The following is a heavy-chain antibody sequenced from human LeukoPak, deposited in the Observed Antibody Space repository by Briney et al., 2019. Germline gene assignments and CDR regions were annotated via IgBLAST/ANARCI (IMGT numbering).Heavy chain of an antibody. V-gene: IGHV3-48*03. CDR1: ESAFSSYE. J-gene: IGHJ4*02. CDR3: AGGLGSGWRY. D-gene: IGHD6-19*01. Sequence: GRSLRLSCTTYESAFSSYEMNWIRQAPGKGLEWVSDISNTGNTIYYTDSVKGRFTISRDNAKNSLYLQMNSLRDEDTALYYCAGGLGSGWRYWGQGTPVTVSS. CDR2: ISNTGNTI.